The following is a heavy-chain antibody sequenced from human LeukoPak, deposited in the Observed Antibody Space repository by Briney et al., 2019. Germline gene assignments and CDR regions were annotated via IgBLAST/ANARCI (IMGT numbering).Heavy chain of an antibody. V-gene: IGHV3-7*01. CDR3: AKVWYFDY. CDR2: IKQDGSEK. Sequence: ETLSLTCTVSGGSISSSSYYWGWIRQPPGKGLEWVANIKQDGSEKYYVDSVKGRFTISRDNAKNSLYLQMNSLRAEDTAVYYCAKVWYFDYWGQGTLVTVSS. D-gene: IGHD2-21*01. CDR1: GGSISSSSYY. J-gene: IGHJ4*02.